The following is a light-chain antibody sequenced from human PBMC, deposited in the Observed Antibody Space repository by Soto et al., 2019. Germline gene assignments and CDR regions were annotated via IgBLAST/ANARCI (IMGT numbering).Light chain of an antibody. CDR2: SAS. J-gene: IGKJ5*01. V-gene: IGKV1-9*01. Sequence: DIRMTQSPSSLSASVGDRVTITCQASRGISSYLAWYQQKPGKPPKLLVYSASTLQSGVPSRFSGSGSGPDFTLTISSLQPEDSATYFCQQLNSYPQTFGQGTRLEI. CDR3: QQLNSYPQT. CDR1: RGISSY.